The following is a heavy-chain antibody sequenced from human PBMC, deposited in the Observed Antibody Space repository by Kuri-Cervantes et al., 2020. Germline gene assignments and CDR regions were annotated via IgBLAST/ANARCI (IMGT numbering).Heavy chain of an antibody. CDR1: GSTFRRYW. J-gene: IGHJ4*02. CDR2: INWNGGST. V-gene: IGHV3-20*04. Sequence: GGSLRLSCAASGSTFRRYWMHWVRQAPGKGLEWVSGINWNGGSTGYADSVKGRFTISRDNAKNSLYLQMNSLRAEDTALYYCAREGSGYYFDYWGQRTLVTVSS. D-gene: IGHD3-22*01. CDR3: AREGSGYYFDY.